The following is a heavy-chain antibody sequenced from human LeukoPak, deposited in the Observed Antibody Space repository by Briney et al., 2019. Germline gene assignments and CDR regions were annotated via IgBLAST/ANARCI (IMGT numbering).Heavy chain of an antibody. CDR1: GFTFSSYW. CDR3: ASRGTATRYSGYNFDY. V-gene: IGHV3-74*01. J-gene: IGHJ4*02. Sequence: GGSLRLSCAASGFTFSSYWMHWVRQAPGKGLVWVSRINSDGSSTSYADSVKGRFTISRDNAKNTLYLQMNSLRAEDTAVYYCASRGTATRYSGYNFDYWGQGTLVTVSS. D-gene: IGHD5-12*01. CDR2: INSDGSST.